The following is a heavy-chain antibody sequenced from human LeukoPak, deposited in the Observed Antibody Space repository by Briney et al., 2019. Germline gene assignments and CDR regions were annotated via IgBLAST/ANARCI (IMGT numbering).Heavy chain of an antibody. CDR1: RFTFSSYG. V-gene: IGHV3-33*01. D-gene: IGHD1-26*01. CDR3: ARGWEYFDY. Sequence: GGSLRLSCAASRFTFSSYGMHWVRQAPGKGLEWVAVIWYDGSNKYYADSVKGRFTISRDNSKNTLYLQMNSLRAEGTAVYYCARGWEYFDYWGQGTLVTVSS. J-gene: IGHJ4*02. CDR2: IWYDGSNK.